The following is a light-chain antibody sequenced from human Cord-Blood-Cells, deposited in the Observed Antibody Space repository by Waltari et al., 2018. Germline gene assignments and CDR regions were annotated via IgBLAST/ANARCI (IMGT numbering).Light chain of an antibody. Sequence: DIQMTQSPSSLSASVGDRVTITCRASQSISSYLNWYQQKPGKAPELLIYAASSLQSGVPSRFSGSGSGTDFTLTISSLQPEDFATYYCQQSYSTLTFSGGTKVEIK. J-gene: IGKJ4*01. CDR1: QSISSY. V-gene: IGKV1-39*01. CDR3: QQSYSTLT. CDR2: AAS.